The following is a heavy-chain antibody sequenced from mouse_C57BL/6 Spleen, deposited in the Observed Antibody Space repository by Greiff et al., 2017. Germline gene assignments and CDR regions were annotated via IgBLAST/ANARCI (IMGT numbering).Heavy chain of an antibody. CDR1: GYTFTSYW. CDR2: IDPSDSYP. V-gene: IGHV1-69*01. CDR3: ARWRHYGSSYFDY. Sequence: QVHVKQPGAELVMPGASVKLSCKASGYTFTSYWMHWVKQRPGQGLEWIGEIDPSDSYPTSNQKFKGKSTLTVDKSSSTAYMQLSSRTSEDSAVYCCARWRHYGSSYFDYWGQGTTLTVSS. D-gene: IGHD1-1*01. J-gene: IGHJ2*01.